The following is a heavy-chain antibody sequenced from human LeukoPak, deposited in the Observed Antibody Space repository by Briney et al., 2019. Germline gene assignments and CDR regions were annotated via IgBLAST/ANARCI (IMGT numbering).Heavy chain of an antibody. CDR2: ITISGHTK. CDR1: GFDLNTYE. J-gene: IGHJ5*02. CDR3: ARGEPHADL. Sequence: HAGGSLRHSCAASGFDLNTYEMNWVRQAPGKGLEWIADITISGHTKNYADSVKGRFTISRDNAGTSLYLQMSSLTVEDTGVYYCARGEPHADLWGQGTLVPVSS. V-gene: IGHV3-48*03. D-gene: IGHD1-26*01.